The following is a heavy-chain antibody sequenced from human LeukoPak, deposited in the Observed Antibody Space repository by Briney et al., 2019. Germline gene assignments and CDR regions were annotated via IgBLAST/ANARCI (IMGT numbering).Heavy chain of an antibody. J-gene: IGHJ1*01. CDR2: INSDGRST. D-gene: IGHD3-16*01. Sequence: GGSLRLSCAASGFTFSSYWMHWVRQAPGKGLVWVSRINSDGRSTSYADSVKGRFTISRDNAENRLYLQMNSLRAEDTAVYYCVRGGSTHFQHWGQGTLVTVSS. V-gene: IGHV3-74*01. CDR1: GFTFSSYW. CDR3: VRGGSTHFQH.